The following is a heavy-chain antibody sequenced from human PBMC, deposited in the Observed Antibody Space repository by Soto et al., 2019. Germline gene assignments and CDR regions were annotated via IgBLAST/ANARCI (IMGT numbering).Heavy chain of an antibody. CDR3: AKDTIGYCSSTSCYGY. Sequence: GGSLRLSCAASGFTFSSYGMHWVRQAPGKGLEWVAVISYDGSNKYYADSVKGRFTISRDNSKNTLYLQMNSLRAEDAAVYYCAKDTIGYCSSTSCYGYWGQGTLVTVSS. D-gene: IGHD2-2*01. J-gene: IGHJ4*02. CDR1: GFTFSSYG. CDR2: ISYDGSNK. V-gene: IGHV3-30*18.